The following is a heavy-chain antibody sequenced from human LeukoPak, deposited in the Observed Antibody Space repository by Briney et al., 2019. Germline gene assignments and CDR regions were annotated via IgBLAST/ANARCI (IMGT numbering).Heavy chain of an antibody. J-gene: IGHJ4*02. Sequence: SETLSLTCAVYGGSFSGYCWSWIRQPPGKGLEWIGEINHSGSTNYNPSLKSRVTISVDTSKDQFSLKLSSVTAADTAVYYCARYSSRYCSGGSCPRANFDYWGQGTLVTVSS. D-gene: IGHD2-15*01. CDR3: ARYSSRYCSGGSCPRANFDY. CDR2: INHSGST. CDR1: GGSFSGYC. V-gene: IGHV4-34*01.